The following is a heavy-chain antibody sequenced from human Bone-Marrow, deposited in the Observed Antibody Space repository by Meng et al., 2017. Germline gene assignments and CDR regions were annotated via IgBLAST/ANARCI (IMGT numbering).Heavy chain of an antibody. CDR3: ARWAPSSRTFDY. CDR2: IYYSGSN. J-gene: IGHJ4*02. Sequence: QVELGESGPGRVEPSQTLSLTCTVSGGSVISGGYDGSWIRQHPGNGLAWIGFIYYSGSNYYNPSLKSLVPISVDTSKNQFSLKLSSVTAADTAVYFCARWAPSSRTFDYWGQGTLVTVSS. D-gene: IGHD6-13*01. CDR1: GGSVISGGYD. V-gene: IGHV4-31*01.